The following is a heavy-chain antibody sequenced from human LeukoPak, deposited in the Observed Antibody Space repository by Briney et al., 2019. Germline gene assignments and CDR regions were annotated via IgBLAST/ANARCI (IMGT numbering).Heavy chain of an antibody. Sequence: GGSLRLSCAASGFTFSSYAMSWVRQAPGKGLEWVSATTGGGGGTYYADSVKGRFTISRDNSKNTLYLQMNSLRAEDTAVYYCAKQKGETMIVVNFDYWGQGTLVTVSS. CDR1: GFTFSSYA. D-gene: IGHD3-22*01. J-gene: IGHJ4*02. CDR2: TTGGGGGT. V-gene: IGHV3-23*01. CDR3: AKQKGETMIVVNFDY.